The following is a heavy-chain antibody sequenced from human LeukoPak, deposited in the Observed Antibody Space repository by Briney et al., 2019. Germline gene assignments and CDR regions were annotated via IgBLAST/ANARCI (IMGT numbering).Heavy chain of an antibody. CDR3: AKPHNYYYDSSAYPDY. CDR2: IRYDGGDK. V-gene: IGHV3-30*02. D-gene: IGHD3-22*01. J-gene: IGHJ4*02. Sequence: PGGSLRLSCAASGFTFSNYGMHWVRQAPGKGLEWVAFIRYDGGDKYYTDPVKGRFTISGDNSKNTLYLQMNSLRAEDTAVYYCAKPHNYYYDSSAYPDYWGQGTLVTVSS. CDR1: GFTFSNYG.